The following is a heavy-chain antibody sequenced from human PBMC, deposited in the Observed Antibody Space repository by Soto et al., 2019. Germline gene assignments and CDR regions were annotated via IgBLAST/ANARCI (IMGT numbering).Heavy chain of an antibody. CDR2: INPDNGGT. V-gene: IGHV1-2*06. D-gene: IGHD2-15*01. Sequence: GASVKVSCKASGYILTDYYMHWVRQAPGQGPEWMGHINPDNGGTTYAQNFQGRVTMTRDTSLSTAYMTLSRLGSDDTAVYYCARDRCTGDSCSSGVWFDPWGQGTQVTVSS. CDR1: GYILTDYY. CDR3: ARDRCTGDSCSSGVWFDP. J-gene: IGHJ5*02.